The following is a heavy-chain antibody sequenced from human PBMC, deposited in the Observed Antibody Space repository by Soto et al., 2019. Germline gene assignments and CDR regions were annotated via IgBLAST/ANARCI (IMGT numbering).Heavy chain of an antibody. CDR1: GFTFSTYA. Sequence: GGSLRLSCAASGFTFSTYAMSWVRQAPRKGLEWVSAISGNGGDYTYYADSVKGRFTISRDNSKNTLYLQMNSLRAEDTAVYYCAKEARSITIFGVGPMDVWGQGTTVTVSS. CDR2: ISGNGGDYT. D-gene: IGHD3-3*01. V-gene: IGHV3-23*01. CDR3: AKEARSITIFGVGPMDV. J-gene: IGHJ6*02.